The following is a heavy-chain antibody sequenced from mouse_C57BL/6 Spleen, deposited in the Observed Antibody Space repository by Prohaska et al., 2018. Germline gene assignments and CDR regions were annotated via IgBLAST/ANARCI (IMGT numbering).Heavy chain of an antibody. Sequence: EVKLVESGGGLVQPGGSLKLSCAASGFTFGDYYMYLVRQTPEKRLEWVAYIKNGGGSTYYPDTVKGRFTISRDNAKNTLYLQMSRLKSEDTAMYYCATTRTMDYWGQGTSVTVSS. CDR2: IKNGGGST. J-gene: IGHJ4*01. CDR3: ATTRTMDY. CDR1: GFTFGDYY. V-gene: IGHV5-12*01.